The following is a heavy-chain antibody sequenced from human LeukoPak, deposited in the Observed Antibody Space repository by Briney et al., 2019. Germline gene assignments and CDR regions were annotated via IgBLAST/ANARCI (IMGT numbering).Heavy chain of an antibody. D-gene: IGHD2-21*02. J-gene: IGHJ4*02. CDR3: ARGRRQPLLLGGGFFDY. Sequence: SETLSLTCTVSGGSISSYYWSWIRQPPGKGLEWIGEINHSGSTNYNPSLKSRLTISLDTSENHFSLKLSSVTAADTAVYYCARGRRQPLLLGGGFFDYWGQGTLVTVSS. V-gene: IGHV4-34*01. CDR1: GGSISSYY. CDR2: INHSGST.